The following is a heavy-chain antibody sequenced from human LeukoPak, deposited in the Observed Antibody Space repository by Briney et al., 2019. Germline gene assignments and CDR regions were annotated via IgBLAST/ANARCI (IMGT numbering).Heavy chain of an antibody. CDR1: GGSISSYY. CDR3: ARLECSSTSCGYGGWFDP. J-gene: IGHJ5*02. Sequence: SETLSLTCTVSGGSISSYYWSWIRQPPGKGLEWIGSIYYSGSTYYNPSLKSRVTISVDTSKNQFSLKLSSVTAADTAVYYCARLECSSTSCGYGGWFDPWGQGTLVTVSS. V-gene: IGHV4-59*12. D-gene: IGHD2-2*01. CDR2: IYYSGST.